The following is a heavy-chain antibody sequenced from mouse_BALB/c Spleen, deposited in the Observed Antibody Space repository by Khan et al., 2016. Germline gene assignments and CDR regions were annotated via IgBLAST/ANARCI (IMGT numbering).Heavy chain of an antibody. V-gene: IGHV3-2*02. CDR2: ISYSGST. CDR1: GYSITSDYA. CDR3: ARWGGPLFAY. D-gene: IGHD3-3*01. Sequence: EVQLQESGPGLVKPSQSLSLTCTVTGYSITSDYAWNWIRQFPGNKLEWMGYISYSGSTSYNPSLKSRISITRDTSKNQFFLQLNSVTTEDTATYYCARWGGPLFAYWGQGTLVTVSA. J-gene: IGHJ3*01.